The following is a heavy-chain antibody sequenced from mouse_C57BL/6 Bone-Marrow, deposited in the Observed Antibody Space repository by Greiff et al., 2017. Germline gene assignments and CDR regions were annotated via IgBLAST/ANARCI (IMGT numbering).Heavy chain of an antibody. V-gene: IGHV1-82*01. J-gene: IGHJ4*01. D-gene: IGHD1-1*01. CDR2: IYPGDGDT. CDR1: GYAFSSSW. Sequence: QVQLQQSGPELVKPGASVKISCKASGYAFSSSWMNWVKQRPGKGLEWIGRIYPGDGDTNYNGKFKGKATLTADKSSSTAYMQLSSLTSEDSAVYFCAHYYYGSSYLYAMDYWGQGTSVTVSS. CDR3: AHYYYGSSYLYAMDY.